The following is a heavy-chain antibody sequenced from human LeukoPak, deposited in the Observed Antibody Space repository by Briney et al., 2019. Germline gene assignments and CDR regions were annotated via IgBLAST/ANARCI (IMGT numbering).Heavy chain of an antibody. CDR1: GYSFSRYG. CDR2: VSGYNGNT. V-gene: IGHV1-18*01. J-gene: IGHJ4*02. D-gene: IGHD3-10*01. Sequence: ASVKVSCKASGYSFSRYGISWVRQAPGQGPEWMGWVSGYNGNTKYAQKFQGRVTMTADTSTGTAYLEVRNLRSDDTAAYYCARSGRGTYYYFDLWGQGTLVIVSS. CDR3: ARSGRGTYYYFDL.